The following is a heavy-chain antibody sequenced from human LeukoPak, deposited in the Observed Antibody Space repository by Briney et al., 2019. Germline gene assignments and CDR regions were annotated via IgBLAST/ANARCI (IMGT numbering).Heavy chain of an antibody. D-gene: IGHD3-9*01. CDR1: GGSISSYY. CDR3: ARHVTILTGYYRSFDY. J-gene: IGHJ4*02. V-gene: IGHV4-4*07. Sequence: SETLSLTCTVSGGSISSYYWSWIRQPAGKGLEWIGRIYTSGSTNYNPSLKSRVTMSVDTSKNQFSLKLSSVTAADTAIYYCARHVTILTGYYRSFDYWGQGTLVTVSS. CDR2: IYTSGST.